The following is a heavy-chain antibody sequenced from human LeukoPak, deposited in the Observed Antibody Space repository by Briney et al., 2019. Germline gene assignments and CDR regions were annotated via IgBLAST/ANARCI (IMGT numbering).Heavy chain of an antibody. CDR2: ISGSGGST. V-gene: IGHV3-23*01. D-gene: IGHD5-18*01. CDR1: GFTFSSYA. CDR3: AKDRGYSYGYPYYFDY. J-gene: IGHJ4*02. Sequence: GGSLRLSCAASGFTFSSYAMSWARQAPGKGLEWVSAISGSGGSTYYADSVKGRFTISRDNSKNTLYLQMNSLRAEDTAVYYCAKDRGYSYGYPYYFDYWGQGTLVTVSS.